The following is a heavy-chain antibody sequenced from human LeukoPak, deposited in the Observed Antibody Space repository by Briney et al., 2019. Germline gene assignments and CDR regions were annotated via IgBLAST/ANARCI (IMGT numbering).Heavy chain of an antibody. CDR2: ISSSGSI. J-gene: IGHJ4*02. V-gene: IGHV4-59*13. D-gene: IGHD1-14*01. Sequence: KSSETLSLTCTVSGGSIGYNYWNWIRQSPERGLEWIGYISSSGSIDYTPSLRSRVTMSLDTSKNHLSLNLRSVSAADTAIYYCAGYDHTNYLAYWGQGILVTVSS. CDR3: AGYDHTNYLAY. CDR1: GGSIGYNY.